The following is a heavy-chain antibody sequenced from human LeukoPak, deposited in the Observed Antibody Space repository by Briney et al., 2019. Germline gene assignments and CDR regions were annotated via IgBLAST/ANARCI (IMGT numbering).Heavy chain of an antibody. Sequence: PGGSLRLSCAASGFTFSDYWMSWVRQAPGKGLEWVSSVSSSSSYIYYADSVKGRFTISRDNAKNSLYLQMNSLRAEDTAVYYCARDLGGSGTFDYWGQGTLVTVSS. CDR1: GFTFSDYW. V-gene: IGHV3-21*01. D-gene: IGHD6-13*01. CDR3: ARDLGGSGTFDY. CDR2: VSSSSSYI. J-gene: IGHJ4*02.